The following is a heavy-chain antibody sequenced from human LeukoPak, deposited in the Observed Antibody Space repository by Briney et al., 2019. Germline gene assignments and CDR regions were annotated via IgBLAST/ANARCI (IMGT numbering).Heavy chain of an antibody. CDR1: GLTVSSNY. CDR3: ARCRSAWLLKIDAFDI. D-gene: IGHD3-22*01. CDR2: IYNGGNT. J-gene: IGHJ3*02. Sequence: PGGSLRLSCAASGLTVSSNYMNWVRQAPGKGLEWVSVIYNGGNTNYADSVKGRFTISRDNSKNTLHLQMNSLRAEDTAVYYCARCRSAWLLKIDAFDIWGQGTVVTVSS. V-gene: IGHV3-53*01.